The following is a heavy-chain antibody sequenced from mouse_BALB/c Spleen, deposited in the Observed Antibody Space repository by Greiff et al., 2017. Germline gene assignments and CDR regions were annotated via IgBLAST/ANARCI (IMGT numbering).Heavy chain of an antibody. CDR3: ARGYYYGSSYYAMDY. Sequence: QVQLQQSGAELVRPGVSVKISCKASGYTFTDYAMHWVKQSHAQGLEWIGVISPYYGDASYNQKFKGKATMTVDKSSSTAYMELSRLTSEDSAVYYCARGYYYGSSYYAMDYWGQGTSVTVSS. CDR2: ISPYYGDA. D-gene: IGHD1-1*01. CDR1: GYTFTDYA. J-gene: IGHJ4*01. V-gene: IGHV1S137*01.